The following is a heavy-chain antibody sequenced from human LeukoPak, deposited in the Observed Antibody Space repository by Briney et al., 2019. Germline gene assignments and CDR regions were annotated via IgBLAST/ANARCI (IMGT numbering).Heavy chain of an antibody. Sequence: GASVKVSCKASGYTFTGYYMHWVRQAPGQGLEWMGWISAYNGNTNYAQKLQGRVTMTTDTSTSTAYMELRSLRSDDTAVYYCARDHPYYYDSSGYNNWFDPWGQGTLVTVSS. CDR2: ISAYNGNT. D-gene: IGHD3-22*01. CDR1: GYTFTGYY. J-gene: IGHJ5*02. CDR3: ARDHPYYYDSSGYNNWFDP. V-gene: IGHV1-18*04.